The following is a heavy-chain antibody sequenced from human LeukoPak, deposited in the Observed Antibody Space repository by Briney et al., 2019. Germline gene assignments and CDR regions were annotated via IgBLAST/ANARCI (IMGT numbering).Heavy chain of an antibody. J-gene: IGHJ4*02. D-gene: IGHD2-15*01. CDR3: SRDSGGGNHSECPKY. CDR1: GFIFWDIG. V-gene: IGHV3-30*02. Sequence: GGSLRFSCAGSGFIFWDIGRLRLRQAPGKGLEWVAFVRYVGSNEYYADSMKGRFTISRDNSKNTLYLQMNNLRAEDTAVYSWSRDSGGGNHSECPKYWGLGTLVTVSS. CDR2: VRYVGSNE.